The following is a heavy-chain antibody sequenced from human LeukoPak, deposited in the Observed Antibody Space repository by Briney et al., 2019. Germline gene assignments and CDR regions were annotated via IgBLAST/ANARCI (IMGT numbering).Heavy chain of an antibody. V-gene: IGHV3-33*01. CDR3: ARSRGAADAFDI. Sequence: PAGSLRLSCAASGFTFSSYGMHWVRQAPGKGLEEVAVIWYDGSNKYYADYVKGRFTISRDNSKNTLYLQMNSLRAEDTAVYYCARSRGAADAFDIWGQGTMVTVSS. J-gene: IGHJ3*02. CDR2: IWYDGSNK. CDR1: GFTFSSYG. D-gene: IGHD3-10*01.